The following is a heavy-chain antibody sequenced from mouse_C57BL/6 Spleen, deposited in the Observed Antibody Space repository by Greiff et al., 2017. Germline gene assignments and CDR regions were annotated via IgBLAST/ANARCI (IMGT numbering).Heavy chain of an antibody. CDR2: IDPEDGDT. Sequence: EVKLVESGAELVRPGASVKLSCTASGFNIKDYYMHWVKQRPEQGLEWIGRIDPEDGDTEYAPKFQGKATMTADTSSNTAYLQLSSLTSGDTAVYYCTTDGSSYRGAMDYWGQGTSVTVSS. V-gene: IGHV14-1*01. D-gene: IGHD1-1*01. J-gene: IGHJ4*01. CDR1: GFNIKDYY. CDR3: TTDGSSYRGAMDY.